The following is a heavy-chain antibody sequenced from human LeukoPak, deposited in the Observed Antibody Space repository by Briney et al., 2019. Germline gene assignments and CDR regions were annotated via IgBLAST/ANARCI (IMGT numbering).Heavy chain of an antibody. CDR1: GFTVSSNY. D-gene: IGHD2-2*01. CDR2: IYSGGST. V-gene: IGHV3-53*01. CDR3: AKGSIVIVPAALL. Sequence: TGGSLRLSCAASGFTVSSNYMSWVRQAPGKGLERVSIIYSGGSTYYADSVKGRFTMSRDNSKNTVFLQMNSLRDEDTAVYYGAKGSIVIVPAALLWGQGTLVTVSS. J-gene: IGHJ4*02.